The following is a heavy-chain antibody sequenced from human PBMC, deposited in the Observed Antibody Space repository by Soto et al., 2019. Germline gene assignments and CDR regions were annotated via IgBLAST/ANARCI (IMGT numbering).Heavy chain of an antibody. V-gene: IGHV1-69*12. J-gene: IGHJ6*02. CDR3: ARDCSGGVCFFDHNFCCVMDV. CDR2: IIPVFGTA. D-gene: IGHD2-21*02. CDR1: GGTFSKYK. Sequence: QVQLVQSGAEVKKPGSSVRVSCKASGGTFSKYKITWVRQAPGQGLEWMGGIIPVFGTANYAQKVQGRVTITADESTSTAYMEVSSLRSDDTAVYYCARDCSGGVCFFDHNFCCVMDVWGQGTTVTVSS.